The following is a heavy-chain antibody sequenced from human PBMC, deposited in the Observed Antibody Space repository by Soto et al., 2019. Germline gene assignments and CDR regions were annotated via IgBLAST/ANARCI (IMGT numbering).Heavy chain of an antibody. V-gene: IGHV3-30*18. CDR1: GCTFSNSG. CDR2: ISYDGNVK. Sequence: QVHLVESGGGVVQPGRSLRLSCTASGCTFSNSGVNWVRQAQGKGLEWMTSISYDGNVKYYTDSVKGRFTISRDNSKNTLYRQMNSLSPDDTAVYYCAKTDGAYRGFAQVWGTGTTVIVSS. J-gene: IGHJ6*04. CDR3: AKTDGAYRGFAQV. D-gene: IGHD5-12*01.